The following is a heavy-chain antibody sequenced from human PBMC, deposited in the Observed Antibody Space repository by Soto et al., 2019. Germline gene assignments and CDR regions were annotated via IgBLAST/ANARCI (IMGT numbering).Heavy chain of an antibody. D-gene: IGHD3-16*01. J-gene: IGHJ6*02. CDR3: ARDDCVMPLGGWYYYGVDV. CDR1: GYTFTIYG. Sequence: QVQLGQSGSEVKNPEPSVKVSCKASGYTFTIYGISWVRQAPGQGLEWMGWISAYSGNTNYAQKLQGRVTMTTDTSTSTVYMALRSLRSADPAVYYCARDDCVMPLGGWYYYGVDVGGQGNTVTVPS. CDR2: ISAYSGNT. V-gene: IGHV1-18*01.